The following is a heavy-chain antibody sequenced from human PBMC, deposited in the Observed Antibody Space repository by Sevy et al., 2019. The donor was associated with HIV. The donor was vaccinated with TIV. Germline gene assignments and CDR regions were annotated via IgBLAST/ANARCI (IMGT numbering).Heavy chain of an antibody. CDR3: ATEKQGDFWSGYYYMDV. CDR1: GCTFSDYY. D-gene: IGHD3-3*01. Sequence: GGSLRLSCAASGCTFSDYYMSWIRQAPGKGLEWVSYISSSSSYTNYADSVKGRFTISRDNAKNSLYLQMNSLRAEDTAVYYCATEKQGDFWSGYYYMDVWRKGTTVTVSS. V-gene: IGHV3-11*06. J-gene: IGHJ6*03. CDR2: ISSSSSYT.